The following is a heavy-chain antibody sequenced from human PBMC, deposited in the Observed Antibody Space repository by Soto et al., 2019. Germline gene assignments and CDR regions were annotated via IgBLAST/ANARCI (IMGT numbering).Heavy chain of an antibody. Sequence: AGGSLRLSCAASGFTFSSYGMHWVRQAPGKGLEWVAVIWYDGSNKYYADSVKGRFTISRDNSKNTLYLQMNSLRAEDTAVYYCARDSYCGGDCYSKIGYYYGMDVWGQGTTVTVSS. V-gene: IGHV3-33*01. D-gene: IGHD2-21*02. CDR1: GFTFSSYG. CDR3: ARDSYCGGDCYSKIGYYYGMDV. CDR2: IWYDGSNK. J-gene: IGHJ6*02.